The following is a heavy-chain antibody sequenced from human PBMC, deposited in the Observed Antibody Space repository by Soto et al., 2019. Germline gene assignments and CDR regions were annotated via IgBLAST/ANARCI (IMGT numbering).Heavy chain of an antibody. CDR1: GGSISSGDYY. V-gene: IGHV4-30-4*01. D-gene: IGHD6-6*01. J-gene: IGHJ4*02. CDR3: ARVGSSIAVRPFDY. Sequence: QVQLQESGPGLVKPSQTLSLTCPVSGGSISSGDYYWSWIRQPPGKGLEWIGYIYYSGRTDYTPSLWCRVTIXFXTPXHQFALKLSSVPTAGTAVYYCARVGSSIAVRPFDYWGKGTLVTVSS. CDR2: IYYSGRT.